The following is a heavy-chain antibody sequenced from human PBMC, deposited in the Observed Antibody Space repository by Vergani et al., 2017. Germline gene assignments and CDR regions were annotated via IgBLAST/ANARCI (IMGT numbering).Heavy chain of an antibody. D-gene: IGHD2-21*02. CDR2: INPSGGST. CDR1: GYTFTSYY. CDR3: ARSSDSHHRDNWFDP. J-gene: IGHJ5*02. Sequence: QVQLVQSGAEVKKPGASVKVSCKASGYTFTSYYMHWVRQAPGQGLEWMGIINPSGGSTSYALKFQGRVTMTRDTSTSTVYMELSSLRSEDTAVYYCARSSDSHHRDNWFDPWGQGTLVTVSS. V-gene: IGHV1-46*03.